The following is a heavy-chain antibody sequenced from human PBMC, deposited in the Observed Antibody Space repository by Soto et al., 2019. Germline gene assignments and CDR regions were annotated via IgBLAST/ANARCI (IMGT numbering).Heavy chain of an antibody. Sequence: PGGSLRLSCSASGFVFRSYTMNWVRQVPGKGLEWISYISRSGGDFFYADSVKGRFIISRDSGRNSLYLQMNSLRAEDTAIYYCVRDSAFAFDEWGRGALVTVSS. CDR1: GFVFRSYT. J-gene: IGHJ4*02. D-gene: IGHD6-19*01. V-gene: IGHV3-21*06. CDR3: VRDSAFAFDE. CDR2: ISRSGGDF.